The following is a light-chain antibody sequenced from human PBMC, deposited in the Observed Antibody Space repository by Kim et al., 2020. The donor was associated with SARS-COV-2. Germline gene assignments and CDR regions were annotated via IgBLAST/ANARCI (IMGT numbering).Light chain of an antibody. V-gene: IGLV2-14*03. J-gene: IGLJ1*01. CDR3: SSYTSGNTCV. CDR1: SNDIGAYNY. CDR2: DVN. Sequence: QSALTQPASVSGSPGQSITISCTGTSNDIGAYNYVSWHQQHPDKAPKLTIYDVNNRPSGVSNRFSGSKSGNTASLTISGLQAEDEADYYCSSYTSGNTCVFGTGTKVTVL.